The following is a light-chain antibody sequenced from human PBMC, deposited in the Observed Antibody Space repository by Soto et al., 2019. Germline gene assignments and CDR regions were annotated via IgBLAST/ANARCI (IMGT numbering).Light chain of an antibody. V-gene: IGKV4-1*01. Sequence: DIVMTQSPDSLAVSVGERATISCKSSQNVLYSSHNKNYLAWYQQKPGQPPSLLIYWASTRESGVPDRFSGSGSGTDFPLTISGLQAEDVAVYYCQQYYSSPYTFGQGTKVEIK. CDR2: WAS. CDR1: QNVLYSSHNKNY. J-gene: IGKJ2*01. CDR3: QQYYSSPYT.